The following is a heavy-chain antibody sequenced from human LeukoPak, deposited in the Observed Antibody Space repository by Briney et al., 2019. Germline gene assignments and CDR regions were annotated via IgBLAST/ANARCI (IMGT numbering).Heavy chain of an antibody. V-gene: IGHV1-2*02. J-gene: IGHJ4*02. CDR1: GYTFTGYF. CDR2: INPNSGGT. Sequence: ASVKVSCKASGYTFTGYFMHWVRQAPGQGLEWMGWINPNSGGTNYAQKFQGRVTMTRDTSISTAYMELSRLTSDDTALYYCARYGAYDSSGYYYGHWGQGTLVTVSS. D-gene: IGHD3-22*01. CDR3: ARYGAYDSSGYYYGH.